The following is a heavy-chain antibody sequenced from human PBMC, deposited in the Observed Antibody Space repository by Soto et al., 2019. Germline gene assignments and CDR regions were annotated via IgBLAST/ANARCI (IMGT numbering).Heavy chain of an antibody. V-gene: IGHV1-18*01. CDR3: ARASNASNWDY. D-gene: IGHD6-13*01. CDR1: GFTFTHYG. J-gene: IGHJ4*02. Sequence: ASVKVSCKTSGFTFTHYGIRWVRQAPEQGLEWMGWISAYNGATNYAQKFRDRLTMTTDASTSTAYMDLRSLRSDDTAVYFCARASNASNWDYWGQGTLVTVSS. CDR2: ISAYNGAT.